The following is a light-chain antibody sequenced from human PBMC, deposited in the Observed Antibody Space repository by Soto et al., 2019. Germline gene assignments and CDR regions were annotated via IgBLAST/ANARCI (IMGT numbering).Light chain of an antibody. V-gene: IGKV3-11*01. J-gene: IGKJ5*01. CDR3: QQRSSWPPIT. CDR2: DGS. CDR1: QSIGNF. Sequence: EIVLTQSPAILSFSPGERATLSCRASQSIGNFLAWYQQKPGQPPRLLIFDGSNRAAGVPARFSGSGSGTDFTLTIRSLEPEDFAVYFCQQRSSWPPITFGQGTRLEI.